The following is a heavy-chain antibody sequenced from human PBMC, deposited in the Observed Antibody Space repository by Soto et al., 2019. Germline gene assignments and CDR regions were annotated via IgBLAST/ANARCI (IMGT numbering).Heavy chain of an antibody. CDR3: ARERLLWFGEAGYDY. V-gene: IGHV4-30-4*01. CDR2: IYYSGST. CDR1: GGSISSGDYY. Sequence: QVQLQESGPGLVKPSQTLSLTCTVSGGSISSGDYYWSWIRQPPGKGREWIGYIYYSGSTYYNPSLKSRVNRSVDTSKNQFCLKLSSVTAADTAVYYCARERLLWFGEAGYDYWGQGTLVTVSS. D-gene: IGHD3-10*01. J-gene: IGHJ4*02.